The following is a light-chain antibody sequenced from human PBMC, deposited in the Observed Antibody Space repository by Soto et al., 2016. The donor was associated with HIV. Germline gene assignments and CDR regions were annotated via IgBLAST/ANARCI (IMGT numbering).Light chain of an antibody. CDR1: ALPKQY. CDR3: QSSDTRGTYL. J-gene: IGLJ2*01. CDR2: KDT. V-gene: IGLV3-25*03. Sequence: SYELTQPPSVSVSPGQTARITCSGDALPKQYAYWYQQKPGQAPVLVIYKDTERSSGIPERFSGSSSGTTVTLTISAVQAEDEADYYCQSSDTRGTYLFGGG.